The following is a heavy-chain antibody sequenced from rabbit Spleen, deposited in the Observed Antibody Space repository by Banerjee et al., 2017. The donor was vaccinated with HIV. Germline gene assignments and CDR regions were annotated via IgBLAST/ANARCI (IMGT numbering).Heavy chain of an antibody. Sequence: QEQLEESGGGLVKPEGSLTLTCTASGFSFTNKDVMCWVRQAPGKGLEWIGCINTITGKTVYATWAKGRFTISRASSTTVFLQMTSLTAADTATYFCARDLPDIIGWNFGFWGQGTLAPS. CDR2: INTITGKT. CDR1: GFSFTNKDV. D-gene: IGHD1-1*01. V-gene: IGHV1S45*01. CDR3: ARDLPDIIGWNFGF. J-gene: IGHJ3*01.